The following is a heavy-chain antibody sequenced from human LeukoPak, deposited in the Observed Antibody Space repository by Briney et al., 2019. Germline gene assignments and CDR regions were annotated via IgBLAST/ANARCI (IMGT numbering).Heavy chain of an antibody. D-gene: IGHD3-3*01. CDR1: GCSNSSGSYY. J-gene: IGHJ4*02. Sequence: SQTLSLTCTVSGCSNSSGSYYWPWFRQPAGKGQARIGRIYTSVSTNYNPSLKSRVTISVDTSKNKSSLKLSSVTAADTAVYYCARFTIFGVVAFDYWGQGTLVTVSS. V-gene: IGHV4-61*02. CDR2: IYTSVST. CDR3: ARFTIFGVVAFDY.